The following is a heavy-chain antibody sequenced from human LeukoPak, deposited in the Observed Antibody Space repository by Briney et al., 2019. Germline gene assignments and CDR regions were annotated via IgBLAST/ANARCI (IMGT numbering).Heavy chain of an antibody. Sequence: GGSLRLSCAASGFTFSTYSMNWVRQAPGKGLEWVSYISSSSSTVYYADSVKGRFTISRDNAKNSLYLQMNSLRAEDTAVYYCARGGPYYYDTTPMGDYWGQGTLVTVSS. CDR1: GFTFSTYS. D-gene: IGHD3-22*01. J-gene: IGHJ4*02. CDR2: ISSSSSTV. CDR3: ARGGPYYYDTTPMGDY. V-gene: IGHV3-48*04.